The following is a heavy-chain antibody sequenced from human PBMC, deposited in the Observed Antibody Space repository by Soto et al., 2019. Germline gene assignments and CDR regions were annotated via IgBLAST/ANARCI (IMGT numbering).Heavy chain of an antibody. CDR3: ARVRQGCSANNCYFDP. CDR2: VHISGHS. V-gene: IGHV4-4*02. Sequence: SETLSLTCTLSGGSVRAPDWWNWVRQSPDKGLEWIAEVHISGHSNYNPSLRSRVSVSIDSSKNQFYLNLNSVTAADTAIYYCARVRQGCSANNCYFDPWGQGTQATVSS. J-gene: IGHJ5*01. D-gene: IGHD1-1*01. CDR1: GGSVRAPDW.